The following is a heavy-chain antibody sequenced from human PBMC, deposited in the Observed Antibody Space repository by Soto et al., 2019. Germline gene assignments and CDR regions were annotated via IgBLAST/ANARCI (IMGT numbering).Heavy chain of an antibody. CDR1: GFTFSSYG. D-gene: IGHD1-26*01. CDR3: AKTICQNIIVGATPAIDY. CDR2: ISYDGSNK. J-gene: IGHJ4*02. Sequence: QVQLVESGGGVVQPGRSLRLSCAASGFTFSSYGMHWVRQAPGKGLEWVAVISYDGSNKYYADSVKGRFTISRDNSKNTLYLQMNSLRAEDTAVYYCAKTICQNIIVGATPAIDYWGPGTLVTVSS. V-gene: IGHV3-30*18.